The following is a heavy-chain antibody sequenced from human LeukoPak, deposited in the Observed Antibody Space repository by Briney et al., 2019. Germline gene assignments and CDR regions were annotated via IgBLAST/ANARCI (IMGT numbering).Heavy chain of an antibody. CDR1: GGSFSGYY. CDR2: INHSGST. Sequence: SETLSLTCAVYGGSFSGYYWRWLRQPPGKGLEWIGEINHSGSTNYNPSLKSRVTISVDTSKNQFSLKLSSVTAADTAVYYCARYSSRYCSGGSCPRANFDYWGQGTLVTVSS. D-gene: IGHD2-15*01. J-gene: IGHJ4*02. CDR3: ARYSSRYCSGGSCPRANFDY. V-gene: IGHV4-34*01.